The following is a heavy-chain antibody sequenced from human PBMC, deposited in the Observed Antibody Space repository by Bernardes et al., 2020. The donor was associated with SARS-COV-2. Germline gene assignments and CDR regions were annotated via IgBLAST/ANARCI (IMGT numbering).Heavy chain of an antibody. CDR3: AKSVAVAGYYLDY. J-gene: IGHJ4*02. V-gene: IGHV3-30*18. CDR1: GFTFSNYG. Sequence: GGSLRLSCAALGFTFSNYGMHWVRQAPGKGLEWVAIKPTDAYKEDYADSVKGRFTISRDNAKNMLYLQMDSLRPEDTAVYYCAKSVAVAGYYLDYWGQGTLVTVAS. CDR2: KPTDAYKE. D-gene: IGHD6-19*01.